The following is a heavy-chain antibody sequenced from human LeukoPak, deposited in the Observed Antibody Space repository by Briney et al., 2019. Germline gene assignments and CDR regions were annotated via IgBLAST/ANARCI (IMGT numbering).Heavy chain of an antibody. Sequence: PGGSLRLSCAASGFTFDDYAMHWVRQAPGEGLEWVSGISWNSGSIGYADSVKGRFTISRDNAKNSLYLQMNSLRAEDTALYYCAKGGYSSSWRVIYYYGMDVWGQGTTVTVSS. CDR2: ISWNSGSI. V-gene: IGHV3-9*01. CDR1: GFTFDDYA. D-gene: IGHD6-13*01. CDR3: AKGGYSSSWRVIYYYGMDV. J-gene: IGHJ6*02.